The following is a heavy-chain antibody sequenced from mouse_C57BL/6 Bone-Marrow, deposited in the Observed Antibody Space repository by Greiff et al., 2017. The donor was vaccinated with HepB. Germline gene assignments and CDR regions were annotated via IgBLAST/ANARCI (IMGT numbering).Heavy chain of an antibody. CDR3: ARDHYGYYAMDY. Sequence: VQLQQPGAELVRPGTSVKLSCKASGYTFTSYWMHWVKQRPGQSLEWIGVIDPSDSYTNYNQKFKGKATLTVDTSSSTAYMQLSSLTSEDSAVYYCARDHYGYYAMDYWGQGTSVTVSS. CDR1: GYTFTSYW. D-gene: IGHD1-1*01. J-gene: IGHJ4*01. CDR2: IDPSDSYT. V-gene: IGHV1-59*01.